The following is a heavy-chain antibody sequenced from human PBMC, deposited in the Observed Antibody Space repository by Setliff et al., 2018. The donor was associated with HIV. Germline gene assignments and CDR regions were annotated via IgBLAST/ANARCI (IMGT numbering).Heavy chain of an antibody. CDR2: IYPGDSDT. CDR3: ARLPNAATYQSYYMDV. Sequence: ESLKISCKGSGYKFSSYWIGWVRQMPGKGLEWMGIIYPGDSDTRYSPSFQGQVTISADKSTNTAYLQWTGLKASDTAMYYRARLPNAATYQSYYMDVWGEGTTVTVSS. CDR1: GYKFSSYW. V-gene: IGHV5-51*01. J-gene: IGHJ6*03. D-gene: IGHD2-15*01.